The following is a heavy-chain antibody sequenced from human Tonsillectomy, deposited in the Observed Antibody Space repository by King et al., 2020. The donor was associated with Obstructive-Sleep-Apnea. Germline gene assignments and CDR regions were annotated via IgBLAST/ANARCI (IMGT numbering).Heavy chain of an antibody. D-gene: IGHD3-22*01. J-gene: IGHJ2*01. V-gene: IGHV3-21*01. CDR2: IRSSSTNI. CDR3: ARVNYYDSSGSIYWYFAL. CDR1: GFTFSSYY. Sequence: VQLVESGGGLVKPGGSLRLSCVASGFTFSSYYMDWVRRAPGKGLEWVSSIRSSSTNIYYADSVKGRFTISRDNAKNSLYLQMNSLRAEDTATYYCARVNYYDSSGSIYWYFALWGRGPLVTLPS.